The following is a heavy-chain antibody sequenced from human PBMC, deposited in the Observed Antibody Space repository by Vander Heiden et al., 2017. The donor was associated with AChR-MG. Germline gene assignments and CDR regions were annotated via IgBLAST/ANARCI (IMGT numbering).Heavy chain of an antibody. CDR1: GYTLTELS. Sequence: QVQLVQSGAEVKKPGASVKVSCKVSGYTLTELSMHLVRQAPGKGLEGMGGFDPEDGETIYAQKFQGRVTMTEDTSTDTAYMELSSLRSEDTAVYYCATAPPSPRRVGFDYWGQGTLVTVSS. CDR2: FDPEDGET. CDR3: ATAPPSPRRVGFDY. J-gene: IGHJ4*02. D-gene: IGHD1-26*01. V-gene: IGHV1-24*01.